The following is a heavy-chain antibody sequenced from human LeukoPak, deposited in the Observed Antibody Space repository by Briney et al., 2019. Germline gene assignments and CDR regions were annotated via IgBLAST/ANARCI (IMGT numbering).Heavy chain of an antibody. CDR3: ARGPAANSGNYYVGDY. V-gene: IGHV3-30*03. D-gene: IGHD1-26*01. CDR1: GFSFTSYN. Sequence: PGGSLRLSCAASGFSFTSYNFHWVRQAPGKGLQWLGFISYDGNIKYEDSVKGRFTISRDNSKNTLYLQMNSLRAEDTAVYYCARGPAANSGNYYVGDYWGQGTLVTVSS. CDR2: ISYDGNIK. J-gene: IGHJ4*02.